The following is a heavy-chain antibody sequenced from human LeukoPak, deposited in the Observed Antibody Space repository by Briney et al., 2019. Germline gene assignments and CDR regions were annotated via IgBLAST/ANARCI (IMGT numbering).Heavy chain of an antibody. D-gene: IGHD5-18*01. CDR1: GGTFSSYA. CDR2: IIPIFGTA. V-gene: IGHV1-69*13. Sequence: SVKVSCKASGGTFSSYAISWVRQAPGQGLEWMGGIIPIFGTANYAQKFQGRVTITADESSSTAYMELSSLRSEDTAVYYCARGHTAMVTWSFDYWGQGTLVTVSS. CDR3: ARGHTAMVTWSFDY. J-gene: IGHJ4*02.